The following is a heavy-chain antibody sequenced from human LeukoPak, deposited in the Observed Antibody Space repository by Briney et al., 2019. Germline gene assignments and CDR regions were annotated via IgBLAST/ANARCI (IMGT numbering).Heavy chain of an antibody. Sequence: GGSLRLSCAASGFTFSSYEMNWVRQAPGKGLEWVSYISSSGSTIYYADSVKGRFTISRDNAKNSLYLQMNSLRAEDTAVYYCARQLLWFGEFVGYFDYWGREPWSPSPQ. CDR3: ARQLLWFGEFVGYFDY. V-gene: IGHV3-48*03. CDR2: ISSSGSTI. J-gene: IGHJ4*02. D-gene: IGHD3-10*01. CDR1: GFTFSSYE.